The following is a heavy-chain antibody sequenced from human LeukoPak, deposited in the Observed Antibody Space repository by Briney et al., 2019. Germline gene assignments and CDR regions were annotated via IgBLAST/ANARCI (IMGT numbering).Heavy chain of an antibody. CDR3: ARRLVGATAPFDY. J-gene: IGHJ4*02. D-gene: IGHD1-26*01. V-gene: IGHV4-39*01. CDR1: GGSISSSSYY. CDR2: IYYSGST. Sequence: KTSETLSLTCTVSGGSISSSSYYWGWIRQPPGKGLEWIGSIYYSGSTYYNPSLRSRATISVDTSKNQFSLKLSSVTAADTAVYYCARRLVGATAPFDYWGQGTLVTVSS.